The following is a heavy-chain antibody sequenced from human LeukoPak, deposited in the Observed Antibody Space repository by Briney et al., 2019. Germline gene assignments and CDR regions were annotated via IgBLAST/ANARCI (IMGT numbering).Heavy chain of an antibody. Sequence: GGSLRLSCAASGFTFSSYGMHWVRQAPGKGLEWVAVISYDGSNKYYADSVKGRSTISRDDSKNTLYLQMNSLRAEDTAVYYCASRYSYGYSLDYWGQGTLVTVSS. CDR3: ASRYSYGYSLDY. CDR2: ISYDGSNK. J-gene: IGHJ4*02. D-gene: IGHD5-18*01. CDR1: GFTFSSYG. V-gene: IGHV3-30*03.